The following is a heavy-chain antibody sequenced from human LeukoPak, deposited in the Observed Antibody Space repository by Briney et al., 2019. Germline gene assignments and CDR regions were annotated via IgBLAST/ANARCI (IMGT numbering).Heavy chain of an antibody. V-gene: IGHV1-46*01. CDR2: INPSGGST. CDR1: GYTFTSYY. Sequence: ASVKVSCKASGYTFTSYYMHWVRQAPGQGLERMGIINPSGGSTSYAQKFQGRVTMTRDMSTSTVYMEPSSLRSEDTAVYYCARGPHCTNGVCYLYNWFDPWGQGTLVTVSS. CDR3: ARGPHCTNGVCYLYNWFDP. D-gene: IGHD2-8*01. J-gene: IGHJ5*02.